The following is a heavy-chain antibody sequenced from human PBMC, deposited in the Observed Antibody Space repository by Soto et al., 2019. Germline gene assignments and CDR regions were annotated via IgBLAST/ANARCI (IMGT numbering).Heavy chain of an antibody. CDR3: AAGDSSDTGDH. D-gene: IGHD5-18*01. CDR2: TTAILGTR. Sequence: SVKVSCKASGGTLSHYGVSWVRQVPGKGLEWMGGTTAILGTRDYAQKFQGRMTITSDESTTTSYMELNSLTSDDTAVYYCAAGDSSDTGDHWGQGTLVTVSS. CDR1: GGTLSHYG. V-gene: IGHV1-69*13. J-gene: IGHJ4*02.